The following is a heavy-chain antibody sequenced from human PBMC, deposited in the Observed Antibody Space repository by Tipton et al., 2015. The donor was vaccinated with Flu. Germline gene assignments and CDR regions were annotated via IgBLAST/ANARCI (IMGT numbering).Heavy chain of an antibody. CDR3: AGSRSRWAFDI. V-gene: IGHV3-23*01. CDR2: LGYSGDGT. Sequence: SLRLSCAASEFTFSSYDMSWVRHAPGKGLEWVSSLGYSGDGTTYADSVKGRFTISRDNSKNTLYLQMNSLRDEDTAVYYCAGSRSRWAFDIWGQGTMVTV. D-gene: IGHD3-16*02. CDR1: EFTFSSYD. J-gene: IGHJ3*02.